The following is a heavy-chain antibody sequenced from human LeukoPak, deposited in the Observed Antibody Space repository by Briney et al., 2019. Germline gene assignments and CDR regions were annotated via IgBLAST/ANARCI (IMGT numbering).Heavy chain of an antibody. J-gene: IGHJ6*02. Sequence: GGSLRLSCAASGFTFSSYSMNWVRQAPGKGLGWVSYISSSSSTIYYADSVKGRFTISRDNAKNSLYLQMNSLRDEDTAVYYCARANFYYYDSSGYLNYYYGMDVWGQGTTVTVSS. CDR3: ARANFYYYDSSGYLNYYYGMDV. V-gene: IGHV3-48*02. CDR1: GFTFSSYS. D-gene: IGHD3-22*01. CDR2: ISSSSSTI.